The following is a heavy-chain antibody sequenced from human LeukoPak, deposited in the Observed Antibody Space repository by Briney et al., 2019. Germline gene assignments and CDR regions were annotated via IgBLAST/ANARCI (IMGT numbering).Heavy chain of an antibody. CDR2: INPNSGGT. V-gene: IGHV1-2*02. CDR3: ARVAAASWAAFDI. J-gene: IGHJ3*02. D-gene: IGHD3-16*01. CDR1: GYTFTGYY. Sequence: ASVKVSCKASGYTFTGYYMHWVLQAPGQGLEWMGWINPNSGGTNYAQKVQGRVTLTRDTSISTAYMELSRLRSDDTAVYYCARVAAASWAAFDIWGQGTMVTVSS.